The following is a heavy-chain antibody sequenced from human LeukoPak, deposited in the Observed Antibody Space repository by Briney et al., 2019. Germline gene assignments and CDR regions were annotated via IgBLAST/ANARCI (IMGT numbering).Heavy chain of an antibody. V-gene: IGHV1-2*02. CDR3: ARLAISATSDY. CDR2: VNPNNGGT. J-gene: IGHJ4*02. D-gene: IGHD3-3*02. CDR1: GYTFTSYG. Sequence: ASVKVSCKASGYTFTSYGISWVRQAPGQGLEWMGWVNPNNGGTSFSQKFQGRVTMTRDTSINTAYMELSRLTSDDTAVYYCARLAISATSDYWGQGTLVTVSS.